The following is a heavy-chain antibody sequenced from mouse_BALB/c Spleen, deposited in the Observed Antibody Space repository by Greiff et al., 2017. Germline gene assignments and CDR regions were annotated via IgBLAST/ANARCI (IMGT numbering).Heavy chain of an antibody. CDR3: ARRGGNYGFAY. CDR2: IYPGDGDT. J-gene: IGHJ3*01. D-gene: IGHD2-1*01. Sequence: VQLQQSGAELVRPGSSVKISCKASGYAFSSYWMNWVKQRPGQGLEWIGQIYPGDGDTNYNGKFKGKATLTADNSSSTAYMQLSSLTSEDSAVYFSARRGGNYGFAYWGQGTLVTVSA. V-gene: IGHV1-80*01. CDR1: GYAFSSYW.